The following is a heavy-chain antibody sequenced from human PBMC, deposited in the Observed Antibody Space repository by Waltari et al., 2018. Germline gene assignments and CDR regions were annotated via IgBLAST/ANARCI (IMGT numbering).Heavy chain of an antibody. CDR3: ARGEAAAGTGFDY. CDR2: IYSGGST. Sequence: EVQLVESGGGLIQPGGSLRLSCAASGFTVSSNYMSWVRQAPGKGREWVAVIYSGGSTYYADSVKGRFTISRDNSKNTLDLQVNSLGAEDTAVYYCARGEAAAGTGFDYWGQGTLVTVSS. V-gene: IGHV3-53*01. CDR1: GFTVSSNY. D-gene: IGHD6-13*01. J-gene: IGHJ4*02.